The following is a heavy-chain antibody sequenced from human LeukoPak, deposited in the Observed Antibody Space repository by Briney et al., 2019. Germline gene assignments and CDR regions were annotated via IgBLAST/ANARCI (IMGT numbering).Heavy chain of an antibody. D-gene: IGHD4-23*01. V-gene: IGHV3-64*01. Sequence: PGGSLRLSCAASGFTFSSYAMHWVRQAPGKGLEYVSAISSNGGSTYYANSVKGRFTISRDNSKNTLYLQMGSLRAEDMAVYYCARGSTVVITGVVYWGQGTLVTVSS. CDR2: ISSNGGST. CDR1: GFTFSSYA. J-gene: IGHJ4*02. CDR3: ARGSTVVITGVVY.